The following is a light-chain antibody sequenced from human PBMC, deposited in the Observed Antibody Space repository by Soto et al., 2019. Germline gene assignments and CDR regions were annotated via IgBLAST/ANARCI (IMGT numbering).Light chain of an antibody. Sequence: DIVMTQSPDSLTVSLGERATINCKASQPVLRSSNNKNHLAWYQQKPAQSPKMLISWASTRESGVHESFRGSGSGTVFTLIISSLQAEDAAVYYCQKYYDVPVTFG. CDR3: QKYYDVPVT. V-gene: IGKV4-1*01. CDR1: QPVLRSSNNKNH. J-gene: IGKJ5*01. CDR2: WAS.